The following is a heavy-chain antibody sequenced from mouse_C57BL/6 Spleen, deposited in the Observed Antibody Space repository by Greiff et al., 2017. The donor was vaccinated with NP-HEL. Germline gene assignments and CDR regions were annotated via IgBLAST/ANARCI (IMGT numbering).Heavy chain of an antibody. V-gene: IGHV5-9*01. CDR2: ISGGGGNT. J-gene: IGHJ2*01. CDR3: ARQGYYSNYFDY. Sequence: LQQSGGGLVKPGGSLKLSCAASGFTFSSYTMSWVRQTPEKRLAWVATISGGGGNTYYPDSVKGRFTISRDNAKNTLYLQMSSLRSEDTALYYCARQGYYSNYFDYWGQGTTLTVSS. CDR1: GFTFSSYT. D-gene: IGHD2-5*01.